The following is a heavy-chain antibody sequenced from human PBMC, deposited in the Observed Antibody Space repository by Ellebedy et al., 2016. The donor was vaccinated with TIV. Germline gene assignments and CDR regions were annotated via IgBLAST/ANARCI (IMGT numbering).Heavy chain of an antibody. CDR2: IRYDGSNK. J-gene: IGHJ4*02. D-gene: IGHD2-2*01. V-gene: IGHV3-30*02. CDR3: TRVPDYYFDY. CDR1: GFTFSSYG. Sequence: GESLKISCAASGFTFSSYGMHWVRQAPGKGLEWVAFIRYDGSNKYYADSVKGRFTISRDNSKNTLYLQMNSLRAEDTAVYYCTRVPDYYFDYWGQGTLVTVSS.